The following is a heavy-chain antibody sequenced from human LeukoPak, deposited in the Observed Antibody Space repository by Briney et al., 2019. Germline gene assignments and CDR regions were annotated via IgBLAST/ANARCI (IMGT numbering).Heavy chain of an antibody. CDR2: VSPPGGGT. CDR3: AKEYDILTGYYAFDI. V-gene: IGHV3-23*01. Sequence: GGSLRLSCGAPGFTFSKHGMNWVRQAPGKGLEWLSGVSPPGGGTYYADSVKGRFTISRDNSKNTLYLQMNSLRAEDTAVYYCAKEYDILTGYYAFDIWGQGTMVTVSS. CDR1: GFTFSKHG. D-gene: IGHD3-9*01. J-gene: IGHJ3*02.